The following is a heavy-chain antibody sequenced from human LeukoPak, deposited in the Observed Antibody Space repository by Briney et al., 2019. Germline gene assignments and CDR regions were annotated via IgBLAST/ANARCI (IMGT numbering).Heavy chain of an antibody. J-gene: IGHJ4*02. CDR1: GGSISTYY. CDR2: IYYSGST. CDR3: ARHSRGYSYGPLDY. Sequence: SETLSLTCTVSGGSISTYYWSWIRQPPGKGLEWIGYIYYSGSTTYNPSLESRVSVSVDTSKNQFSLKLSSVTAADTAMYYCARHSRGYSYGPLDYWGQGTLVTVSS. D-gene: IGHD5-18*01. V-gene: IGHV4-59*08.